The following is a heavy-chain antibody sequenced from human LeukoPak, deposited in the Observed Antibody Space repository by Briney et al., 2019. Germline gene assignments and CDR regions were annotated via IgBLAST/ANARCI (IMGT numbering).Heavy chain of an antibody. V-gene: IGHV4-34*01. CDR3: ARGRDIVVVAAAYNDY. D-gene: IGHD2-2*01. J-gene: IGHJ4*02. CDR2: INHSGST. Sequence: SETLSLTCAVYGGSFSGYYWSWIRQPPGKGLEWIGEINHSGSTNYNPSLKSRVTISVDTSKNQFSLKLSSVTAADTAVYYCARGRDIVVVAAAYNDYWGQGTLVTVSS. CDR1: GGSFSGYY.